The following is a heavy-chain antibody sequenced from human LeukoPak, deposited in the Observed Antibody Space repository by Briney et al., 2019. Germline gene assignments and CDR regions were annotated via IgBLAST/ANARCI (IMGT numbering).Heavy chain of an antibody. J-gene: IGHJ5*02. CDR1: GFTFSNYW. CDR3: ARDLDGYRSGNGA. D-gene: IGHD5-12*01. CDR2: SNTDGSST. V-gene: IGHV3-74*01. Sequence: GGSLRLSCAASGFTFSNYWMHWVRKAPGKGLVWVSRSNTDGSSTDYADSVKGRFTISRDNAKNTLYLQMNSLRAEDTAVYYCARDLDGYRSGNGAWGQGTLVTVSS.